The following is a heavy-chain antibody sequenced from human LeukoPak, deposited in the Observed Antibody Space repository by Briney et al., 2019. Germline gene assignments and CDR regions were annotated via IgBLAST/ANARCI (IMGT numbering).Heavy chain of an antibody. D-gene: IGHD6-13*01. Sequence: GGSLRLSCAASGFTFSSYWMSWVRQAPGEGLEWVANIKQDGSEKYYVDSVKGRFTISRDNAKNSLYLQMNSLRAEDTAVYYCARDVGLYSSSWNDYWGQGTLVTVSS. V-gene: IGHV3-7*01. CDR2: IKQDGSEK. J-gene: IGHJ4*02. CDR1: GFTFSSYW. CDR3: ARDVGLYSSSWNDY.